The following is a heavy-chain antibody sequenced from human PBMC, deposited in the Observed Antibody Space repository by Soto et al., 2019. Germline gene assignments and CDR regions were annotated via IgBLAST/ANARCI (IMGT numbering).Heavy chain of an antibody. CDR3: ARDRGGYYFDY. D-gene: IGHD3-10*01. V-gene: IGHV4-31*03. CDR2: VYHSGST. CDR1: LGSISSSGYY. Sequence: QVQLQESGPGLVKPSQTLSLTCTVSLGSISSSGYYWSWIRQHPGKGLEWIGYVYHSGSTYYNPSLKSRLTISVDTSKNQFSLKLSSVTAADTAVYFCARDRGGYYFDYWGQGTLVTVSS. J-gene: IGHJ4*02.